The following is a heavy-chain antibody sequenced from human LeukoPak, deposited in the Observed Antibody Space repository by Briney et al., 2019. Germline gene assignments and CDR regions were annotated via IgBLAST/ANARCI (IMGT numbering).Heavy chain of an antibody. CDR3: AKDTLGYYCSGGSCYEYYFDY. J-gene: IGHJ4*02. CDR1: GFTFDDYA. CDR2: ISGDGGST. D-gene: IGHD2-15*01. Sequence: GGSLRLSCAASGFTFDDYAMHWVRQAPGKGLEWVSLISGDGGSTYYADSVKGRFSISRDNSKNSLYLQMNSLRTEDTALYYCAKDTLGYYCSGGSCYEYYFDYWGQGTLVTVSS. V-gene: IGHV3-43*02.